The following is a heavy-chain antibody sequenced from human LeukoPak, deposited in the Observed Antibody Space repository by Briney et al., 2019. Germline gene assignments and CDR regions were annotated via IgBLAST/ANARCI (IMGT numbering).Heavy chain of an antibody. V-gene: IGHV1-24*01. Sequence: ASVKVSCKVSGYTLTELSMHWVRQAPGKGLEWMGGFDPEDGETIYAQKFQGRVTMTEDTSTDTAYMELSSLRSEDTAVYYCATPGVPPQCSSTSCYRAYWGQGTLVTVPS. D-gene: IGHD2-2*01. CDR1: GYTLTELS. CDR3: ATPGVPPQCSSTSCYRAY. J-gene: IGHJ4*02. CDR2: FDPEDGET.